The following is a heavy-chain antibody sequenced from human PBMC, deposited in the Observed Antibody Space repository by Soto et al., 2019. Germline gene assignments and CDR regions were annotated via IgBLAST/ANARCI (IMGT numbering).Heavy chain of an antibody. CDR2: IYYRGST. D-gene: IGHD2-21*02. Sequence: SETLSLTCAVSGGSISSYYCSWIRQPPGKGLEWIGYIYYRGSTNYNPSLKSRVTISVDTSKNQFSLKLSSVTAADTAVYYCARTALGWFDPWGQGTLVTVSS. J-gene: IGHJ5*02. CDR1: GGSISSYY. CDR3: ARTALGWFDP. V-gene: IGHV4-59*01.